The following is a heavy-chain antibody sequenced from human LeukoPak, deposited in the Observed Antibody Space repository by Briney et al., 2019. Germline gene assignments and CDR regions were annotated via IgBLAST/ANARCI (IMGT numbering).Heavy chain of an antibody. J-gene: IGHJ3*02. CDR1: GFTFSSYA. D-gene: IGHD3-10*01. Sequence: GGSLRLSCAASGFTFSSYAMSWVRQAPGKGLEWVSAISGSGGSTYYADSVKGRFTISRDNSKNTLYLQMNSLRAEDTAVYYCARGRPYGSGSPGPGAFDIWGQGTMVTVSS. V-gene: IGHV3-23*01. CDR3: ARGRPYGSGSPGPGAFDI. CDR2: ISGSGGST.